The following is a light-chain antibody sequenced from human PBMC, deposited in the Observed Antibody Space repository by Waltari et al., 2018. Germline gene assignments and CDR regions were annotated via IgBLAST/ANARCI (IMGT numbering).Light chain of an antibody. Sequence: DIVMTQSPDSLAVSLGERATINCKSSQSVLYSSNNKNYLAWYQQKPGQPPTLLIYWASTRESGVPDRFSGSGCGTEFTLTISSLQAEDVAVYYCQQYYSTPPLTFGGGTKVEIK. V-gene: IGKV4-1*01. CDR3: QQYYSTPPLT. CDR1: QSVLYSSNNKNY. J-gene: IGKJ4*01. CDR2: WAS.